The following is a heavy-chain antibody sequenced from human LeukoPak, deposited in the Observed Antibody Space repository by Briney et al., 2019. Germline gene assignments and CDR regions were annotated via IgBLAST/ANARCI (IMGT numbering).Heavy chain of an antibody. CDR2: IYYSGST. CDR1: GGSISSYY. D-gene: IGHD6-13*01. V-gene: IGHV4-59*01. CDR3: ARAKVWYSSSWYTSDY. J-gene: IGHJ4*02. Sequence: SETLSLTCTVSGGSISSYYWSWIRQPPGKGLECIGYIYYSGSTNYNPSLKSRVTISVDTSKYQFSQKLSSVTAADTAVYYCARAKVWYSSSWYTSDYWGQGTLVTVSS.